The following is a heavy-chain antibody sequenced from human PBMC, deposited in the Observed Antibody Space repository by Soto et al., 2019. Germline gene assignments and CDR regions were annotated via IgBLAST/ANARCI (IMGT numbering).Heavy chain of an antibody. CDR1: GGTFSSYA. J-gene: IGHJ6*02. V-gene: IGHV1-69*13. CDR2: IIPIFGTA. CDR3: ARDQRPGRSYYYYYGMDV. Sequence: GASVKVSCKASGGTFSSYAISWVRQAPGQGLEWMGGIIPIFGTANYAQKFQGRVTITADESTSTAYMELSSLRSEDTAVYYCARDQRPGRSYYYYYGMDVWGQGTTVTVSS.